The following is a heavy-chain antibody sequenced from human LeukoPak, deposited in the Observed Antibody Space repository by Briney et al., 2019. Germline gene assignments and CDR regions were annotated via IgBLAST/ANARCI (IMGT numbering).Heavy chain of an antibody. CDR2: ISYDGSNK. Sequence: GGSLRLSCAASGFTFSSYGVHWVRQAPGKGLEWVAVISYDGSNKYYADSVKGRFTISRDNSKNTLYLQMNSLRAEDTAVYYCAKDESVVVAATLFDYWGQGTLVTVSS. CDR3: AKDESVVVAATLFDY. V-gene: IGHV3-30*18. D-gene: IGHD2-15*01. J-gene: IGHJ4*02. CDR1: GFTFSSYG.